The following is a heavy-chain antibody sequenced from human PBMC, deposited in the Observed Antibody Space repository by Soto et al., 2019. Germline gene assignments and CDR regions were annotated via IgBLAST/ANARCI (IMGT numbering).Heavy chain of an antibody. CDR2: ISSTSNYI. Sequence: GGSLRLSCAASGFTFTRYSMNWVRQAPGKGLEWVSSISSTSNYIYYGDSMEGRFTISRDNAKNSLYLEMNSLRAEDTAVYYCARESEDLTSNFDYWGQGTLVTVSS. CDR1: GFTFTRYS. CDR3: ARESEDLTSNFDY. J-gene: IGHJ4*02. V-gene: IGHV3-21*06.